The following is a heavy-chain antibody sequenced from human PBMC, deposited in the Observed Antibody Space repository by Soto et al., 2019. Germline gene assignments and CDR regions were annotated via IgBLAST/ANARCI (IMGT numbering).Heavy chain of an antibody. CDR1: GGTFSSYA. CDR2: IIPIFGTA. CDR3: ARDRGPSSGYYPYWFDP. Sequence: QVQLVQSGAEVEKPGSSVKVSCKASGGTFSSYAISWVRQAPGQGLEWMGEIIPIFGTANYAQKFQGRVTITADESRSTAYMELSSLRSEDTAVYYCARDRGPSSGYYPYWFDPWGQGTLVTVSS. D-gene: IGHD3-22*01. J-gene: IGHJ5*02. V-gene: IGHV1-69*12.